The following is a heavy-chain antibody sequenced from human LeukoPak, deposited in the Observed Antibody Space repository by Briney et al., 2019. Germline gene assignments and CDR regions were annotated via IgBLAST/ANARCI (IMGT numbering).Heavy chain of an antibody. D-gene: IGHD2-15*01. Sequence: ASVKVSCKVSGYTLTELSMHWVRQAPGKGLEWMGGFDPEDGETIYAQKFQGRVTMTEDTSTDTTYMELSSLRSEDTAVYYCATDIFPVVVVAAGVFDIWGQGTMVTVSS. CDR3: ATDIFPVVVVAAGVFDI. CDR2: FDPEDGET. J-gene: IGHJ3*02. V-gene: IGHV1-24*01. CDR1: GYTLTELS.